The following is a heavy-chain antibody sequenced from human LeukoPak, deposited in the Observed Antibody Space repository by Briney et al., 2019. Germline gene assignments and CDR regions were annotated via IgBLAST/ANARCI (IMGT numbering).Heavy chain of an antibody. CDR2: INTGGSST. CDR1: GFTFSNYW. V-gene: IGHV3-74*01. Sequence: PGGSLRLSCAASGFTFSNYWMHWVRQVPGKGLVWVSRINTGGSSTTYADSVKGRFTIPRDNAKNTLYLQMNSLRAEDTAVYYCARSNQADDYWGQGTLVTVSS. J-gene: IGHJ4*02. D-gene: IGHD4-11*01. CDR3: ARSNQADDY.